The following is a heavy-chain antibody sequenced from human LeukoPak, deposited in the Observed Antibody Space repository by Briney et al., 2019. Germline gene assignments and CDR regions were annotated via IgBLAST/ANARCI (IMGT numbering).Heavy chain of an antibody. Sequence: PGGSLRLSCVASGFIFSNYDMSWVRQAPGKGLEWVSTLSASGGNTYYADSVKGRFTISRDTSKNTVYLQMNSLRAEDTAVYFCAKRGGSIWYQFDSWGQGTVVTVSS. CDR1: GFIFSNYD. V-gene: IGHV3-23*01. D-gene: IGHD6-13*01. CDR2: LSASGGNT. J-gene: IGHJ4*02. CDR3: AKRGGSIWYQFDS.